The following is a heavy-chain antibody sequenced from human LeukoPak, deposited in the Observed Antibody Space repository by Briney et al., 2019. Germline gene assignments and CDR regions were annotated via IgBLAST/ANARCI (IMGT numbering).Heavy chain of an antibody. J-gene: IGHJ6*03. CDR3: ARGVSGYCSGGSCSPLDYYYMVV. Sequence: KASETLSLTRTVSGGSISSYYWSWIRQPPGKGLGWIGYIYYSGSTNYNPSRKSRVTISVDTSKNQFSLKLSSVTAADTAVYYCARGVSGYCSGGSCSPLDYYYMVVWAKGTTVTVPS. CDR1: GGSISSYY. D-gene: IGHD2-15*01. V-gene: IGHV4-59*01. CDR2: IYYSGST.